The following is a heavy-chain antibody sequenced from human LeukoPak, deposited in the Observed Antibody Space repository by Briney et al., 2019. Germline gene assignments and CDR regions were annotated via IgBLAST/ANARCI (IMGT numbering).Heavy chain of an antibody. D-gene: IGHD6-13*01. CDR2: ISGSGGST. Sequence: GGSLRLSCAASGFTFSSYAMSWVRQAPGKGLEWVSAISGSGGSTYYADSVKGRFTISRDNSKNTLYLQMNSLRAEDTALYYCAKDIVGSWYGGGPSFDYWGQGTLVTVSS. CDR1: GFTFSSYA. CDR3: AKDIVGSWYGGGPSFDY. V-gene: IGHV3-23*01. J-gene: IGHJ4*02.